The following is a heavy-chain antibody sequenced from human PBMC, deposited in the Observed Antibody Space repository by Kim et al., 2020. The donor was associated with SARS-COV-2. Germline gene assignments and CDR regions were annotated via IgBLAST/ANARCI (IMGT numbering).Heavy chain of an antibody. Sequence: GGSLRLSCAASGFTFSNYAMTWVRQAPGKGLEWVSVISDTGSSTYYADSVKGRFTISRDKSKNTLYLQMDSLRAEDTAVYYCAKEMVQGTVYYYAMDVWGQGTTVTVSS. CDR3: AKEMVQGTVYYYAMDV. CDR1: GFTFSNYA. J-gene: IGHJ6*02. D-gene: IGHD3-10*01. CDR2: ISDTGSST. V-gene: IGHV3-23*01.